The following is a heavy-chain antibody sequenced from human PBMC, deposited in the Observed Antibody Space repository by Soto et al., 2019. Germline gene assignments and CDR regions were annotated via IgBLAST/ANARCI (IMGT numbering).Heavy chain of an antibody. CDR3: ARDRGYSGYDLTYDAFDI. J-gene: IGHJ3*02. CDR1: GFTFSSYS. D-gene: IGHD5-12*01. V-gene: IGHV3-48*01. Sequence: GGSLRLSCAASGFTFSSYSMNWVRQAPGKGLEWVSYISSSSSTIYYADSVKGRFTISRDNAKNSLYLQMNSRRAEDTAVYYCARDRGYSGYDLTYDAFDIWGRGTMVTVSS. CDR2: ISSSSSTI.